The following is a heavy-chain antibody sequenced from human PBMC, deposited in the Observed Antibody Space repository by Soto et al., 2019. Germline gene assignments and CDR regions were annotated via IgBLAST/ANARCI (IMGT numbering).Heavy chain of an antibody. V-gene: IGHV4-4*07. D-gene: IGHD2-2*01. CDR3: ARLLGSCSGTSCYGAFDV. Sequence: SETLSLTCTVSGGSISSYYWSWIRQPAGKGLEWIGRIYTSGSTNYNPSLKSRVTMSVDTSKNQFSLKLSSVTAADTAMYYCARLLGSCSGTSCYGAFDVWGQGTMVTVS. CDR2: IYTSGST. CDR1: GGSISSYY. J-gene: IGHJ3*01.